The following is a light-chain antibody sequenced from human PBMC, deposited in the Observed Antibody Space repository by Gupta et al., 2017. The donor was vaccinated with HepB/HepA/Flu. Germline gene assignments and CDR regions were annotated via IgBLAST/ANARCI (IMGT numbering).Light chain of an antibody. CDR3: QQHSNWHPGD. J-gene: IGKJ3*01. CDR1: QSVSSY. Sequence: EIVLTQSPATLSLSPGERATLSCRASQSVSSYLAWYQQKPGQAPRLLTYDASNRDTGIPARFSGSGNGTDFTLTISSREPEDFAVYYCQQHSNWHPGDFGHGTKVDIK. V-gene: IGKV3D-11*02. CDR2: DAS.